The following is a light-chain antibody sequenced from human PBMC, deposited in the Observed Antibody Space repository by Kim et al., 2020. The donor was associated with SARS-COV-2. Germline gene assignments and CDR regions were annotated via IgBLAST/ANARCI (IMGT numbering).Light chain of an antibody. J-gene: IGLJ3*02. V-gene: IGLV1-44*01. CDR1: SSNIGSNT. Sequence: GQRVTFSCYGSSSNIGSNTVNGYQQLPGTAPKRLIDSNNRRPSGVPDRFSGSKSGTSASLAISGLQSEDEADYYCAAWDDSLNGPVFGVGTQLTVL. CDR2: SNN. CDR3: AAWDDSLNGPV.